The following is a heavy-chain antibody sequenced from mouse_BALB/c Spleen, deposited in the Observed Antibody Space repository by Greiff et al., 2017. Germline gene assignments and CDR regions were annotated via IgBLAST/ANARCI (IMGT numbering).Heavy chain of an antibody. CDR2: ISYSGST. V-gene: IGHV3-2*02. J-gene: IGHJ3*01. CDR1: GYSITSDYA. Sequence: VQLQQSGPGLVKPSQSLSLTCTVTGYSITSDYAWNWIRQFPGNKLEWMGYISYSGSTSYNPSLKSRISITRDTSKNQFFLQLNSVTTEDTATYYCARFAYWGQGTLVTVSA. CDR3: ARFAY.